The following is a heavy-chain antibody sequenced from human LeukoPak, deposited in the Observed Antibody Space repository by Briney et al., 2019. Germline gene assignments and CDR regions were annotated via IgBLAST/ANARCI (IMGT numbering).Heavy chain of an antibody. Sequence: SETLSLTCAVYGGSFSGYYWSWIRQPPGKGLEWIGEINHSGSTNYNPSLKSRVTISVDTSKNQFSLKLSSVTAADTAVYYCAREFISSSWFDPWGQGTLVTVSS. V-gene: IGHV4-34*01. D-gene: IGHD2-2*01. CDR3: AREFISSSWFDP. CDR2: INHSGST. CDR1: GGSFSGYY. J-gene: IGHJ5*02.